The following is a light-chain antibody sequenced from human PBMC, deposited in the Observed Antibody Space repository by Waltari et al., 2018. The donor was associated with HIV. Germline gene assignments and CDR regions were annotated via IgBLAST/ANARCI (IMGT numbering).Light chain of an antibody. V-gene: IGKV3-15*01. CDR2: DAS. CDR3: QQYSRWPPTWT. CDR1: ENIRNN. Sequence: EVVMTQSPGTLSVSPGERATLSCRSSENIRNNLAWYQQKPGQAPRLLFYDASARATGVPARFSGSGSGTEFTLTISGLLSEDFAVYYCQQYSRWPPTWTFGQGTKVDVK. J-gene: IGKJ1*01.